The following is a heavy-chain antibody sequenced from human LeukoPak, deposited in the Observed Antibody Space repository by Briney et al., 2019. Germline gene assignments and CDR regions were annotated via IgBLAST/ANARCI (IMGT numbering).Heavy chain of an antibody. CDR3: ARDWGSSGGLGVGY. V-gene: IGHV4-59*01. J-gene: IGHJ4*02. CDR2: IYYRGST. Sequence: PSETLSLTCTVSGGSISGYFWSWIRQPPGKGLEWIGYIYYRGSTNYNPSLKSRVTISVDTSKNQFSLKLSSVTAADTAVYYCARDWGSSGGLGVGYWGQGALVTVSS. D-gene: IGHD6-19*01. CDR1: GGSISGYF.